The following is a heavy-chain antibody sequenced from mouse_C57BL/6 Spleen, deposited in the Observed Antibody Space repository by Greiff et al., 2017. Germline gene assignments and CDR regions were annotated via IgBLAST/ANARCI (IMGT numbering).Heavy chain of an antibody. D-gene: IGHD2-10*01. Sequence: EVMLVESGGGLVKPGGSLKLSCAASGFTFSSYAMSWVRQTPEKRLEWVATISDGGRYTYYPDNVKGRFTISRDNAKNNLYLQMSHLKSEDTAMYYCARDSYYGNSYYAMDYWGQGTSVTVSS. V-gene: IGHV5-4*01. CDR2: ISDGGRYT. J-gene: IGHJ4*01. CDR3: ARDSYYGNSYYAMDY. CDR1: GFTFSSYA.